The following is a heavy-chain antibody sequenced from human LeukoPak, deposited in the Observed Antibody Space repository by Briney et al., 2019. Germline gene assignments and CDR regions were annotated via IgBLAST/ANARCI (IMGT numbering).Heavy chain of an antibody. CDR2: IRYGGSNK. J-gene: IGHJ4*02. CDR3: AKERELRYFDWLRAGSRQTGEGY. Sequence: PGGSLRLSCAASGFTFSSYGMHWVRQAPGKGLEWVAFIRYGGSNKYYADFVKGRLTISRDNSKHTLYLQMNSLRAEDTAVDYCAKERELRYFDWLRAGSRQTGEGYGRQETLDSVSS. CDR1: GFTFSSYG. V-gene: IGHV3-30*02. D-gene: IGHD3-9*01.